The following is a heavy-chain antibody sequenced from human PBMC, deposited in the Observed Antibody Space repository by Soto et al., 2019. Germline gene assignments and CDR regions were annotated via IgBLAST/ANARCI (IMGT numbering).Heavy chain of an antibody. Sequence: SETLSLTCTVSGYSISSYYWSWLRQPPGKGLEWIGYFYYTGTIIYNPSLKSRVTISGDTSKNQFSLKLSSVTAADTAVYYCARTNYYDSSGYSNDAFDIWGQGTMVTVS. CDR1: GYSISSYY. CDR3: ARTNYYDSSGYSNDAFDI. V-gene: IGHV4-59*12. D-gene: IGHD3-22*01. CDR2: FYYTGTI. J-gene: IGHJ3*02.